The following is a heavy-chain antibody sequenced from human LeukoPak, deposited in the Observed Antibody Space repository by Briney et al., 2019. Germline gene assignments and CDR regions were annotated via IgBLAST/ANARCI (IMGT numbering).Heavy chain of an antibody. V-gene: IGHV4-61*01. Sequence: SETLSLTCTVSGGSVSSGSYYWSWIRQPPGKGLEWIGYIYYSGSTNYNPSLKSRVTISVDTSKNQFSLKLSSVTAADTAVYYCARVGDYSNFYFDYWGQGTLVTVSS. CDR3: ARVGDYSNFYFDY. CDR1: GGSVSSGSYY. J-gene: IGHJ4*02. D-gene: IGHD4-11*01. CDR2: IYYSGST.